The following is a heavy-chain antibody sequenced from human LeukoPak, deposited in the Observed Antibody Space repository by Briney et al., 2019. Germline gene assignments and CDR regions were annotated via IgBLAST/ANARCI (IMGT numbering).Heavy chain of an antibody. D-gene: IGHD4-11*01. V-gene: IGHV3-74*01. CDR2: IKSDGSSP. J-gene: IGHJ4*02. CDR1: GFFFSSYW. CDR3: AKDGHYSNFYFDY. Sequence: GGSLRVSCAASGFFFSSYWMHWVRQAPGKWPVWVSRIKSDGSSPSYADSVKGRFTISRDNAKNTVYLQMNSLRAEDTAVYYCAKDGHYSNFYFDYWGQGTLVTVSS.